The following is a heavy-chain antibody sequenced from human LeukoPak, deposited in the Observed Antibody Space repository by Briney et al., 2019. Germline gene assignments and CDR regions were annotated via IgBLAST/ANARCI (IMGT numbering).Heavy chain of an antibody. Sequence: SGESLKISXKSSGYNFTSYWIGWVRQMPGKGQEWLGILYPGDSDTRYSPPFQGQVTISADKSISTAYLQWSSLQASDTAIYYCARGYYGSSGFDYWGQGTLVTVSS. CDR1: GYNFTSYW. V-gene: IGHV5-51*01. J-gene: IGHJ4*02. CDR3: ARGYYGSSGFDY. CDR2: LYPGDSDT. D-gene: IGHD3-10*01.